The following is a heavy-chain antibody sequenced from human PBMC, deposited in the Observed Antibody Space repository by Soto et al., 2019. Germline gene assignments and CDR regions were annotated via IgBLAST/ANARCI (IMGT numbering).Heavy chain of an antibody. Sequence: PGGSLRLSCAASGFTFSSYGMHWVRQAPGKGLEWVAVISYDGSNKYYADSVKGRFTISRDNSKNTLYLQMNSLRAEDTAVYYCAKDVPSLYGDYRGNWFDPWGQGTLVTVSS. CDR2: ISYDGSNK. V-gene: IGHV3-30*18. CDR1: GFTFSSYG. J-gene: IGHJ5*02. D-gene: IGHD4-17*01. CDR3: AKDVPSLYGDYRGNWFDP.